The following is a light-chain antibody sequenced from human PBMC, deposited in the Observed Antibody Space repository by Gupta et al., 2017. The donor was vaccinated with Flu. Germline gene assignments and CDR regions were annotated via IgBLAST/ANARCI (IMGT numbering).Light chain of an antibody. CDR1: QGISSY. Sequence: PSFLSASLGDRVTITCRPSQGISSYLAWYQQKPGKAPKLLIFDAFTLESGVPSRFSGGGSGTGFTLTISSLQPEDFATYYCQQLDYYPRTFGQGTKVELK. J-gene: IGKJ1*01. CDR2: DAF. V-gene: IGKV1-9*01. CDR3: QQLDYYPRT.